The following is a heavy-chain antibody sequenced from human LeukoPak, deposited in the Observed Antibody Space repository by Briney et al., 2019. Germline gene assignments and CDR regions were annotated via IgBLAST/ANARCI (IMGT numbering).Heavy chain of an antibody. CDR2: ISAYNGNT. Sequence: ASVTASCKASGYTLTSYGISWVRQAPGQGLEWMGWISAYNGNTNYAQKLQGRVTMTTDTSTSTAYMELRSLRSDDTAVYYCARDFPAGLWWSEYFQHWGQGTLVTVSS. CDR3: ARDFPAGLWWSEYFQH. D-gene: IGHD2-21*01. CDR1: GYTLTSYG. J-gene: IGHJ1*01. V-gene: IGHV1-18*01.